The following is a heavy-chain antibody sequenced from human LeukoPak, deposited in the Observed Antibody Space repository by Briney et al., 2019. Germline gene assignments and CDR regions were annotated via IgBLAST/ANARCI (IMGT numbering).Heavy chain of an antibody. Sequence: VASVKVSCNASGYTFTSYDINWVRQATGQGLEWIGSMNPNSGNTGYAQKFQGRVTMTRNTSISTAYMELSSLRSEDTAVYYCAREDYGSGSSHYGMDVWGQGTTVTVSS. CDR3: AREDYGSGSSHYGMDV. CDR1: GYTFTSYD. J-gene: IGHJ6*02. D-gene: IGHD3-10*01. V-gene: IGHV1-8*01. CDR2: MNPNSGNT.